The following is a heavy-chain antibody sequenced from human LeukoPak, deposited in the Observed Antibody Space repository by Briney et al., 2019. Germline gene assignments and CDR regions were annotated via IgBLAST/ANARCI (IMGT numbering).Heavy chain of an antibody. CDR3: AREAIASFDY. J-gene: IGHJ4*02. Sequence: GGSLRLSCAASGYTFSSYGMHWVRQAPGKGLQWVAVIWYDESKKYYIDSVKGRFTISRENAKNSLYLQMNSLRAEDTAVYYCAREAIASFDYWGQGTLVTVSS. V-gene: IGHV3-33*01. CDR1: GYTFSSYG. CDR2: IWYDESKK.